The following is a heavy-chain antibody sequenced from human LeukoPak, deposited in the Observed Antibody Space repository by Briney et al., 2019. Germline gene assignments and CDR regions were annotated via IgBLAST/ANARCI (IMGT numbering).Heavy chain of an antibody. J-gene: IGHJ3*02. V-gene: IGHV4-59*01. CDR1: GGSISSYY. CDR2: IFYTGST. Sequence: SETLSLTCTVSGGSISSYYWSWIRQPPGKGLEWVGYIFYTGSTNYNPSLKSRVTISVLTSKNRFPLKLSSVTAADTAVYYCATLTGGDDAFDIWGQGTMVTVSS. CDR3: ATLTGGDDAFDI. D-gene: IGHD4-23*01.